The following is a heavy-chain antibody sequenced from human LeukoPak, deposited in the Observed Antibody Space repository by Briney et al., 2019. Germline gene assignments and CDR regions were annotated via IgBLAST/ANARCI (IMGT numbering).Heavy chain of an antibody. V-gene: IGHV4-39*07. D-gene: IGHD3-10*01. CDR3: AKVDGSGSYYPPYYFDY. J-gene: IGHJ4*02. Sequence: SETLSLTCTVSGGSISSSSYYWGWIRQPPGKGLEWIGSIYYSGSTYYNPSLKSRVTISVDTSKNQFSLKLSSVTAADTAVYYCAKVDGSGSYYPPYYFDYWGQGTLVTVSS. CDR1: GGSISSSSYY. CDR2: IYYSGST.